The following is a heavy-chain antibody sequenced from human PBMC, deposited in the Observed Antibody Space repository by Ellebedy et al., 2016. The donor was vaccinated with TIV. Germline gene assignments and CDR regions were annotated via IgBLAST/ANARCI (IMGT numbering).Heavy chain of an antibody. Sequence: PGGSLRLSCAASGFTFSSYSINWVRQAPGKGLEWVSYISSSSSTIYYADSVKGRFTISRDNAQNSLYLQMNSLRDEDTADYYCARQEMATIGDSFDIWGQGTMVTVSS. V-gene: IGHV3-48*02. J-gene: IGHJ3*02. CDR3: ARQEMATIGDSFDI. CDR2: ISSSSSTI. D-gene: IGHD5-24*01. CDR1: GFTFSSYS.